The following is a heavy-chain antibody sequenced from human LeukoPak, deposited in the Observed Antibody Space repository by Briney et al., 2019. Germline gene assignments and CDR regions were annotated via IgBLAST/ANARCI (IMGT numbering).Heavy chain of an antibody. CDR3: ARDRRTYSSSSWFDP. V-gene: IGHV1-18*01. J-gene: IGHJ5*02. D-gene: IGHD6-6*01. Sequence: ASVKVSFTSSGYTFTIYGITWVRQAPGQGLEWMGWISAYNGNTNYAQKFQGRVTMTTDTSTSTAYMELRSLRSDDTAVYYCARDRRTYSSSSWFDPWGQGTLVTVSS. CDR1: GYTFTIYG. CDR2: ISAYNGNT.